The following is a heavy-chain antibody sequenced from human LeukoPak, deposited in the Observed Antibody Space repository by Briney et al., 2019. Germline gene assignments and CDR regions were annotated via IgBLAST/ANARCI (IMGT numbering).Heavy chain of an antibody. CDR1: GFTFSSYW. CDR3: ARGPPSIVVVYYFDY. D-gene: IGHD3-22*01. Sequence: PGGSLRLSCAASGFTFSSYWMSWVRQAPGKGLEWVANIKQDGSEKYYVDSVKGRFTISRDNAKNSLYLQMNSLRAEDTAVYYCARGPPSIVVVYYFDYWGQGTLVTVSS. J-gene: IGHJ4*02. V-gene: IGHV3-7*01. CDR2: IKQDGSEK.